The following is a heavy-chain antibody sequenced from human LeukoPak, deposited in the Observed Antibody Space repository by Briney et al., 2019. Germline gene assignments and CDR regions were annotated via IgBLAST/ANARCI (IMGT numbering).Heavy chain of an antibody. CDR2: VYYSGST. CDR1: GGSISTYY. CDR3: ARVWNYYGSGNYIITNAFDI. D-gene: IGHD3-10*01. V-gene: IGHV4-59*01. J-gene: IGHJ3*02. Sequence: SETLSLTCTVSGGSISTYYWSWIRQPPGKGLEYIGYVYYSGSTNYKSSLQSRVTISVDTSKNQFSLKLRSVTAADTAVYYCARVWNYYGSGNYIITNAFDIWGHGTMVTVSS.